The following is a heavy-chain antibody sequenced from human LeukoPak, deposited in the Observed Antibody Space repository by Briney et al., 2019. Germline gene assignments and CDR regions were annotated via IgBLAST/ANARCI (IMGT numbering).Heavy chain of an antibody. J-gene: IGHJ4*02. Sequence: ASVKVSCKASGYTFTGYYMHWVRQAPGQGLEWMGWINPNSGGTNYAQKFQGRVTMTRDTSTSTVYMELSSLRSEDTAVYYCARDLPGDYYDSSGYYFDYWGQGTLVTVSS. V-gene: IGHV1-2*02. CDR3: ARDLPGDYYDSSGYYFDY. D-gene: IGHD3-22*01. CDR1: GYTFTGYY. CDR2: INPNSGGT.